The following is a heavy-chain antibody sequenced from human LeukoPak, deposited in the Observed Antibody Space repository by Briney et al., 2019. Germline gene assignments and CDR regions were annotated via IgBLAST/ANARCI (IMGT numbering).Heavy chain of an antibody. CDR1: GFTFSSYA. V-gene: IGHV3-23*01. CDR2: ISGSGGST. Sequence: PGRSLRLACAASGFTFSSYAMSWVSQAPGKGLEWVAAISGSGGSTYYADSVKGRFTISRDNSKNSLFVQMNSLRAEDTAVYFCAKSRSGRANWALQILDNWGQGTLVTVSS. D-gene: IGHD1-1*01. CDR3: AKSRSGRANWALQILDN. J-gene: IGHJ4*02.